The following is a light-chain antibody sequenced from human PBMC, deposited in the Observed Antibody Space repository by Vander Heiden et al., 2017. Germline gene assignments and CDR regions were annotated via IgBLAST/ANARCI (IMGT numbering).Light chain of an antibody. V-gene: IGLV2-14*01. J-gene: IGLJ3*02. CDR1: SSDVGGYNY. CDR2: DVS. CDR3: SSYTSRSRV. Sequence: QSALTQPASVSGSPGQSITISCTGTSSDVGGYNYVSWYQQHPGKAPKRMMYDVSNRPSGVSNRFYGSKSGKTDSLTISGLQAEDEADEYCSSYTSRSRVFGGGTKLTVL.